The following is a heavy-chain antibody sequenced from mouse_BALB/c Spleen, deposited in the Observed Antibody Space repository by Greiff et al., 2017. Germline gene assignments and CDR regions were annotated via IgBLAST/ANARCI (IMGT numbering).Heavy chain of an antibody. Sequence: VQLQQSGAELVRPGSSVKISCKASGYAFSSYWMNWVKQRPGQGLEWIGQIYPGDGDTNYNGKFKGKATLTADKSSSTAYMQLSSLTSEDSAVYFCARADGYSLFAYWGQGTLVTVSA. CDR1: GYAFSSYW. D-gene: IGHD2-3*01. J-gene: IGHJ3*01. CDR2: IYPGDGDT. V-gene: IGHV1-80*01. CDR3: ARADGYSLFAY.